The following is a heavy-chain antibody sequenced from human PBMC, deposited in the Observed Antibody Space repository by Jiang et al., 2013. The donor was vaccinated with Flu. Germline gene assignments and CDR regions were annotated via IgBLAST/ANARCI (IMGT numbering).Heavy chain of an antibody. D-gene: IGHD4-17*01. CDR2: IYYSGST. CDR1: GGSISSYY. Sequence: LLKPSETLSLTCTVSGGSISSYYWSWIRQPPGKGLEWIGYIYYSGSTNYNPSLKSRVTISVDTSKNQFSLKLSSVTAADTAVYYCARGHTVTTWPFDYWGQGTLVTVSS. CDR3: ARGHTVTTWPFDY. V-gene: IGHV4-59*01. J-gene: IGHJ4*02.